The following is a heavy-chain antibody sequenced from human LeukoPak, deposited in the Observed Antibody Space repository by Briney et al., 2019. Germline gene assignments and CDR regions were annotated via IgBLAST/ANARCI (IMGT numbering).Heavy chain of an antibody. CDR2: ISGDGSST. CDR1: GFTFSSYW. J-gene: IGHJ4*02. V-gene: IGHV3-74*01. Sequence: PGGSLRLSCAASGFTFSSYWMHWVRQTPGKGLVWVSRISGDGSSTTYAESVKGRFTISRDNAKNPLYLQMNTLRAEDTAVYYCARELPFDYWGQGTLVTVSS. CDR3: ARELPFDY.